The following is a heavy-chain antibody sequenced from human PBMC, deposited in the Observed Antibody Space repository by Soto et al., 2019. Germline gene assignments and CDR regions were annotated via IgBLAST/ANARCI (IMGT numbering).Heavy chain of an antibody. V-gene: IGHV3-21*01. Sequence: PGGSLRLSCAASGFTFSSYSMNWVRQAPGKGLEWVSSISSSSSYIYYADSVKGRFTISRDNAKNSLYLQMNSLRAEDTAVYYCAREGYYGDPYYYYGMDVCGQGTTVTVSS. D-gene: IGHD4-17*01. CDR3: AREGYYGDPYYYYGMDV. J-gene: IGHJ6*02. CDR2: ISSSSSYI. CDR1: GFTFSSYS.